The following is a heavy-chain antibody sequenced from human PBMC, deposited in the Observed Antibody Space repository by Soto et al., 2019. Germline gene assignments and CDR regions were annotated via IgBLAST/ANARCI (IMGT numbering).Heavy chain of an antibody. CDR3: SSHTDYGICWYGGLYYGMDV. D-gene: IGHD2-15*01. J-gene: IGHJ6*02. CDR1: GGTFSTSS. CDR2: IIPGIGTS. Sequence: SVKVSCKASGGTFSTSSINWVRQAPGQGLEWMGWIIPGIGTSNYAQKFQGRITITGDTSTNTAYMELSSLRSEDTAVYYCSSHTDYGICWYGGLYYGMDVCGQGTTVPVS. V-gene: IGHV1-69*06.